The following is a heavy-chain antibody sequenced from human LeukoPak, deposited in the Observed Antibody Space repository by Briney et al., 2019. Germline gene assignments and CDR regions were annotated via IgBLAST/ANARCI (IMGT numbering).Heavy chain of an antibody. CDR3: ARASLGYCSSTSCYRGVFAAFDI. D-gene: IGHD2-2*01. CDR1: GGTFSSYA. V-gene: IGHV1-69*13. CDR2: IIPIFGTA. Sequence: SVKVSCKASGGTFSSYAISWVRQAPGQGLEWMGGIIPIFGTANYAQKFQGRVTITADESTSTAYMELSGLRSEDTAVYYCARASLGYCSSTSCYRGVFAAFDIWGQGTMVTVSS. J-gene: IGHJ3*02.